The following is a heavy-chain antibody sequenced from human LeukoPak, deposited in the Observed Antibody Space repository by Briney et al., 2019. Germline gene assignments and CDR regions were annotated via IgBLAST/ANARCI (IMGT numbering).Heavy chain of an antibody. D-gene: IGHD3-9*01. CDR2: INPNSGGT. CDR3: ARETPGGYDILTGYYTRLRYYFDY. Sequence: SVKVSCKASGYTFTGYYMHWVRQAPGQGLEWMGWINPNSGGTNYAQKFQGRVTMTRDTSISTAYMELSRLRSDDTAVYYCARETPGGYDILTGYYTRLRYYFDYWGQGTLVTVSS. V-gene: IGHV1-2*02. CDR1: GYTFTGYY. J-gene: IGHJ4*02.